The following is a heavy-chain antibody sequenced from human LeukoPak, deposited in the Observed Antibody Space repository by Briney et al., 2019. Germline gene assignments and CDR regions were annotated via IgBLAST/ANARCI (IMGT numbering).Heavy chain of an antibody. V-gene: IGHV4-59*01. CDR3: ARKRTGDQGYYFDY. CDR2: FYYSGST. CDR1: GGSISSFY. Sequence: SETLSLTCTVSGGSISSFYWSWIRQPPGKGLEWIGYFYYSGSTNYNPSLKTRVTISVDTSKNQFSLKVSSVTAADTAVYYCARKRTGDQGYYFDYWGQGTLVTVSS. J-gene: IGHJ4*02. D-gene: IGHD1-1*01.